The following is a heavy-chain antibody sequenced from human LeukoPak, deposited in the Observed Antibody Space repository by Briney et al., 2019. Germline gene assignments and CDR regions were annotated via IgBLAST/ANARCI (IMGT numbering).Heavy chain of an antibody. D-gene: IGHD3-10*01. CDR3: AREAAMVRGVIITAHYYFDY. CDR1: GYTFTSYD. CDR2: MNPNSGNT. Sequence: GASVKVSCKASGYTFTSYDINWVRQATGQGLEWMGWMNPNSGNTGYAQKLQGRVTMTTDTSTSTVYMELSSLRSEDTAVYYCAREAAMVRGVIITAHYYFDYWGQGTLVTVSS. V-gene: IGHV1-8*01. J-gene: IGHJ4*02.